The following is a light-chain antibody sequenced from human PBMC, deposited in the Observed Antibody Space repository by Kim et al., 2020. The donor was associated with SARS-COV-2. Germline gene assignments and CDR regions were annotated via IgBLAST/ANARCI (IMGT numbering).Light chain of an antibody. CDR3: QQRDNRPTVT. Sequence: EIVLTQSPATLSLSPGERATLSCRASQSVGSYLACYQQRPGQDPRLLIYDASNRATGIPARCSGSGSGTDFTLTINSLEPEDFAVYYCQQRDNRPTVTFGGGTKVDIK. V-gene: IGKV3-11*01. CDR2: DAS. J-gene: IGKJ4*01. CDR1: QSVGSY.